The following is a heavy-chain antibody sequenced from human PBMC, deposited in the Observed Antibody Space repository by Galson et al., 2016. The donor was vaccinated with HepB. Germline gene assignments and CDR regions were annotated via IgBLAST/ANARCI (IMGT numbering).Heavy chain of an antibody. J-gene: IGHJ6*02. CDR1: WDSVYNHGAA. Sequence: CAISWDSVYNHGAAWVWIRQSPSRGLEWLGRTFYRSTWENHYAGSVKNRITISPDTSRNQFSLHLNSVTPEDTALYYCARAVMLGRGMDVWGQGTTVTVSS. CDR3: ARAVMLGRGMDV. CDR2: TFYRSTWEN. V-gene: IGHV6-1*01. D-gene: IGHD3-10*01.